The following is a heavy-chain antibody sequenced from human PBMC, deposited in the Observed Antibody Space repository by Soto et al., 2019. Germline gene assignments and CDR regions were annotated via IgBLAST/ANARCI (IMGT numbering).Heavy chain of an antibody. J-gene: IGHJ4*02. CDR2: IWSDGSNE. V-gene: IGHV3-33*01. CDR1: VFTFSSHG. Sequence: GWSLRISCASSVFTFSSHGMHWVRQAPGKGLEWVAVIWSDGSNEYYADSVKGRFTISRDNSKNTLYLQMSSLRVEDKAVYYCATDYSSTGYGLVYRGQGVLVTVYS. D-gene: IGHD6-19*01. CDR3: ATDYSSTGYGLVY.